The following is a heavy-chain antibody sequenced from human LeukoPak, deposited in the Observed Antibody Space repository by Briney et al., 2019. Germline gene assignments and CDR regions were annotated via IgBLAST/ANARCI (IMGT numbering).Heavy chain of an antibody. V-gene: IGHV1-46*01. J-gene: IGHJ3*02. D-gene: IGHD6-13*01. CDR3: ARDLQQVAFDI. CDR1: GFTFTSYY. Sequence: GGSLRLSCAASGFTFTSYYMHWVRQAPGQGLEWMGIINPSGGSTSYAQKFQGRVTMTRDTSTSTVYMELSSLRSEDTAVYYCARDLQQVAFDIWGQGTMVTVSS. CDR2: INPSGGST.